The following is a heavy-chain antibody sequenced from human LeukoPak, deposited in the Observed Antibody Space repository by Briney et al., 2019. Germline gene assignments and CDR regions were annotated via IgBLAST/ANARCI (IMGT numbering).Heavy chain of an antibody. D-gene: IGHD6-6*01. CDR1: GGTFSSYA. V-gene: IGHV1-69*05. Sequence: ASVKVSCKASGGTFSSYAISWVRQAPGQGLEWMGGIIPIFGTANYAQKFQGRVTITTDESTSTAYMELSSLRSEDTAVYYCARGAIAARPRVAFDIWGQGTMVTVSS. CDR3: ARGAIAARPRVAFDI. J-gene: IGHJ3*02. CDR2: IIPIFGTA.